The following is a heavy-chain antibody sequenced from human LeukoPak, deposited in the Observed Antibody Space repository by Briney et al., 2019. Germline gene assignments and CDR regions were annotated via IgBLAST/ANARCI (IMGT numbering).Heavy chain of an antibody. CDR2: MNPNSGAT. Sequence: ASVKVSCKASGYTFTGYYLHWVRQAPGQGLDWMGWMNPNSGATDYAQKFQGRVTMTRDTSISTAYMELSRLRSDDTAVYYCARAISGDPFDYWGQGTLVTVSS. CDR3: ARAISGDPFDY. D-gene: IGHD2-21*02. CDR1: GYTFTGYY. J-gene: IGHJ4*02. V-gene: IGHV1-2*02.